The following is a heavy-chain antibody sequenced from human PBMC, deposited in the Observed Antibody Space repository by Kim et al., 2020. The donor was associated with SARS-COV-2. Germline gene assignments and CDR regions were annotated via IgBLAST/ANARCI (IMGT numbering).Heavy chain of an antibody. D-gene: IGHD5-12*01. J-gene: IGHJ5*02. CDR3: ARGGGYDYDWFDP. Sequence: SETLSLTCTVSGGSISSGGYYWSWIRQHPGKGLEWIGYIYYSGSTYYNPSLKSRVTISVDTSKNQFSLKLSSVTAADTAVYYCARGGGYDYDWFDPWGQGTLVTVSS. CDR1: GGSISSGGYY. V-gene: IGHV4-31*03. CDR2: IYYSGST.